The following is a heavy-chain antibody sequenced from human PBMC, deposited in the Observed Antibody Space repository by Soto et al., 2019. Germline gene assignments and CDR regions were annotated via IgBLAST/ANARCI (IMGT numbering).Heavy chain of an antibody. V-gene: IGHV4-4*02. J-gene: IGHJ4*02. D-gene: IGHD6-13*01. CDR2: IHHSGRT. CDR3: ARDQGSHPGD. Sequence: QVQLQESGPGLVRPSGTVSLTCAVSGLSISSGDWWSWVRQPPGKGLEWIGEIHHSGRTNYNPSLKSRVTMSVVPSKDLFSLTLTSVTAADTAFYYCARDQGSHPGDWGQGTLVSVSS. CDR1: GLSISSGDW.